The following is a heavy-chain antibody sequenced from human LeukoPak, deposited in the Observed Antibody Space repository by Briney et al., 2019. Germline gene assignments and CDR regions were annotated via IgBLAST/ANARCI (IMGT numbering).Heavy chain of an antibody. CDR1: GFTFSSYE. D-gene: IGHD2-2*01. Sequence: GGSLRLSCAASGFTFSSYEMNWVRQAPGKGLEWVSYISSGSTIYYADSVKGRFTISRDSAKNSLYLQMNSLRAEDTAVYYCARVLERVVPAATGADYWGQGTLVTVSS. V-gene: IGHV3-48*03. CDR3: ARVLERVVPAATGADY. CDR2: ISSGSTI. J-gene: IGHJ4*02.